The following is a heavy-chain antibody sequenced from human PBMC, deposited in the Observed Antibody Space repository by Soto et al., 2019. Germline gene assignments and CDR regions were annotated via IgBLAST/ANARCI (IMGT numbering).Heavy chain of an antibody. CDR2: ISSSSSYI. CDR1: GFTFSSYS. D-gene: IGHD1-1*01. Sequence: PGGSRRLSGAASGFTFSSYSMNWVRQAPGKGLEWVSSISSSSSYIYYADSVKGRFTISRDNAKNSLYLQMNSLRAEDTAVYYCARESPNWNYDYWGQGTLVTVS. J-gene: IGHJ4*02. V-gene: IGHV3-21*01. CDR3: ARESPNWNYDY.